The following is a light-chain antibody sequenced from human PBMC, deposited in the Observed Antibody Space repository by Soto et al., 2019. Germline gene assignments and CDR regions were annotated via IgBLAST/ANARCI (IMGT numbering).Light chain of an antibody. CDR2: ASS. CDR1: QGIRND. V-gene: IGKV1-6*01. CDR3: LQLYNFSWT. Sequence: AIRMTQSPSSLSASVGDRVTMSCRASQGIRNDLAWYQQKAGKAPKILIFASSNLQSGVPSRFSGSGSGTDFTLTISRLQPEDFATYYCLQLYNFSWTFGQGTKVEMK. J-gene: IGKJ1*01.